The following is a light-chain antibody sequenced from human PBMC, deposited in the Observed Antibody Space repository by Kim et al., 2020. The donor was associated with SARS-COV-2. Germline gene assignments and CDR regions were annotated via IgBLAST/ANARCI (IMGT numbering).Light chain of an antibody. Sequence: AIQLTQSPSSLSASVGDRVTITCRASQGIRSALAWYQQKPGKPPKLLIYDASSLESGVPSRFSGSGSGTDFTLTISSLQPEDFATYYCQQFNNDPLTFGGGTKVDIK. CDR1: QGIRSA. V-gene: IGKV1D-13*01. CDR2: DAS. J-gene: IGKJ4*01. CDR3: QQFNNDPLT.